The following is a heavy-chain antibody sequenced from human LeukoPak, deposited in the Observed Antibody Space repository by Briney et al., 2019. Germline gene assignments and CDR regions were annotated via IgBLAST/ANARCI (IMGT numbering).Heavy chain of an antibody. CDR1: GFTFDDYA. J-gene: IGHJ3*02. V-gene: IGHV3-9*01. D-gene: IGHD3-10*01. CDR2: ISWSSGRI. CDR3: SKSKLLLWFGESDDAFDI. Sequence: GGSLRLSCAASGFTFDDYAMHWVRQGPGKGLEWVSSISWSSGRIAYVDSVKGRFTISRDNAKNSLYLQMNSLRAEDTALYYYSKSKLLLWFGESDDAFDIWGQGTMVTVSS.